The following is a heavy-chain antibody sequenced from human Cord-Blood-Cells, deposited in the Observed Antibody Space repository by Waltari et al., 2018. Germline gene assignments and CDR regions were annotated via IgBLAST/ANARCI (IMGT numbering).Heavy chain of an antibody. D-gene: IGHD1-26*01. CDR2: INPNSGGT. V-gene: IGHV1-2*02. CDR3: ARDGSGSFYSYYFDY. Sequence: VQLVQSGAEVKKPGESLKTSCKGSGYSFTSYYMHWVRLAPGQGLEWMGWINPNSGGTNYAQKFQGRVTMTRDTSISTAYMELSRLRSDDTAVYYCARDGSGSFYSYYFDYWGQGTLVTVSS. J-gene: IGHJ4*02. CDR1: GYSFTSYY.